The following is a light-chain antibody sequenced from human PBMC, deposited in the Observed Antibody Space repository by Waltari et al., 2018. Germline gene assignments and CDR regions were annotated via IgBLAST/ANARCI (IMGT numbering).Light chain of an antibody. CDR3: QVWDSGSAV. V-gene: IGLV3-21*04. CDR2: YDS. Sequence: SYVLTQPPSVSVAPGQTARITCGGINVGSKNLHWYQQKPGQAPILVIYYDSDRPSGSPERFSGSNSGNPATRTISRVEVGDEAGYYCQVWDSGSAVFGGGTKLTVL. CDR1: NVGSKN. J-gene: IGLJ3*02.